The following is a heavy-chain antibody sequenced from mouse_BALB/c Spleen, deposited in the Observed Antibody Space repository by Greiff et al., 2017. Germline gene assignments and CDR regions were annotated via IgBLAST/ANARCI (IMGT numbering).Heavy chain of an antibody. CDR2: ISSGGGST. J-gene: IGHJ1*01. Sequence: EVMLVESGGGLVKPGGSLKLSCAASGFAFSSYDMSWVRQTPEKRLEWVAYISSGGGSTYYPDTVKGRFTISRDNAKNTLYLQMSSLKSEDTAMYYCARHEGVLLRLRWYFDVWGAGTTVTVSS. D-gene: IGHD1-2*01. CDR3: ARHEGVLLRLRWYFDV. V-gene: IGHV5-12-1*01. CDR1: GFAFSSYD.